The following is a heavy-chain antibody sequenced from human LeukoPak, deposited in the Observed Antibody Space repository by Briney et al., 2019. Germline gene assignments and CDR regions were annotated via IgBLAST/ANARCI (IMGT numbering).Heavy chain of an antibody. D-gene: IGHD5-18*01. V-gene: IGHV4-39*02. Sequence: SETLSLTCTVSGGSISSSSYYWGWIRQPPGKGLEWIGSIYYSGSTYYNPSLKSRVTISVDTSKNQFSLKLSSVTAADTAVYYCAKDQEAGIQLWLPVPSHMDVWGKGTTVTISS. CDR2: IYYSGST. J-gene: IGHJ6*03. CDR3: AKDQEAGIQLWLPVPSHMDV. CDR1: GGSISSSSYY.